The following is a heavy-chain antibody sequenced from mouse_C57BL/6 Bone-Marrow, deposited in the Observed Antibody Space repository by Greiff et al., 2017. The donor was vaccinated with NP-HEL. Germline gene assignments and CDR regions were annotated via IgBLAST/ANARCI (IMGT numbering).Heavy chain of an antibody. J-gene: IGHJ4*01. CDR3: AKWPLLHYRGAMDD. D-gene: IGHD2-1*01. CDR1: GYTFTSYG. V-gene: IGHV1-81*01. CDR2: IYPRSGNT. Sequence: QVQLQQPGAELARPGASVKLSCKASGYTFTSYGISWVKQRTGQGLEWIGEIYPRSGNTYYNEKFKGKATLTADKSSSTANMELRSLTSEDSAVYVCAKWPLLHYRGAMDDWGQGTAVTVSS.